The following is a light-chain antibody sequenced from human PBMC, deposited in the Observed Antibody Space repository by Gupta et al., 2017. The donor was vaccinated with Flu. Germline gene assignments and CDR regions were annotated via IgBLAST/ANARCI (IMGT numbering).Light chain of an antibody. CDR1: SSNIGAGSD. Sequence: QSVLTQPPSVSGAPGQRLTISCTGSSSNIGAGSDVHWYQQVSGSAPKLLIYGTSNRPSGVPDRFSGSKSGTSASLAITGLQAEDEADYYCQSYDSSLSGWMFGGGTKLTVL. V-gene: IGLV1-40*01. J-gene: IGLJ3*02. CDR3: QSYDSSLSGWM. CDR2: GTS.